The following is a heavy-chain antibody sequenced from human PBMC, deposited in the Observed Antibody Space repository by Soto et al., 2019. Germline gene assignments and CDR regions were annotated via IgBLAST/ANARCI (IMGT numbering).Heavy chain of an antibody. CDR1: GFTFSSYW. Sequence: GGSLRLSCAASGFTFSSYWMSWVRQAPGKGLEWVANIKQDGSEKYYVDSVKGRFTISRDNAKNSLYLQMNSLRAEDTAVYYCATERGYSGYGIDYWGQGTLVTVSS. CDR2: IKQDGSEK. D-gene: IGHD5-12*01. J-gene: IGHJ4*02. CDR3: ATERGYSGYGIDY. V-gene: IGHV3-7*01.